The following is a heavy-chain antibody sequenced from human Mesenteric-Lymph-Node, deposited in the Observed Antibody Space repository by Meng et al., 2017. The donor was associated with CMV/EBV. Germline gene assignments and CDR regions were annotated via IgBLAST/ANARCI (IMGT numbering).Heavy chain of an antibody. CDR3: ARVLHNDFWSGGYYYYGMDV. Sequence: SETLSLTCTVSGGSISSSSYYWGWIRQPPGKGLEWIGSIYYSGSTYYNPSLKSRVTISVDTSKNQFSLKLSSVTAADTAVYYCARVLHNDFWSGGYYYYGMDVWGQGTTVTVSS. V-gene: IGHV4-39*07. CDR2: IYYSGST. J-gene: IGHJ6*02. D-gene: IGHD3-3*01. CDR1: GGSISSSSYY.